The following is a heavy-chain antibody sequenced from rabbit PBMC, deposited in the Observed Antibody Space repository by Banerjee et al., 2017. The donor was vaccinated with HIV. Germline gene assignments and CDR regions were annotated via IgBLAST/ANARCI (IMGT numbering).Heavy chain of an antibody. D-gene: IGHD4-2*01. Sequence: QEQLEESGGDLVQPEGSLTLTCKASGFSFSNKYVMCWVRQAPGKGLEWIACINTSSGNTVYATWVKGRFTISKTSSTTVTLQMTSLTAADTATYFCARDSAGREDFNLWGQGTLVTVS. CDR3: ARDSAGREDFNL. J-gene: IGHJ4*01. V-gene: IGHV1S45*01. CDR1: GFSFSNKYV. CDR2: INTSSGNT.